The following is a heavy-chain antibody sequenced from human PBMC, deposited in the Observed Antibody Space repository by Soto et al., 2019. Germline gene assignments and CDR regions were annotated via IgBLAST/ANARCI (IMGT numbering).Heavy chain of an antibody. CDR1: GFTFRNFG. CDR3: AKAVPPFVVVTASDY. Sequence: QVQLVEPGGGVVQPGGSLRLSCAASGFTFRNFGMHWVRQAPGKGLEWVAVISYDGTNKYYADSVKGRFTISRDNSKNTLYLQINSLRAEDTAVYYCAKAVPPFVVVTASDYWGQGTLVTVSS. J-gene: IGHJ4*02. V-gene: IGHV3-30*18. CDR2: ISYDGTNK. D-gene: IGHD2-21*02.